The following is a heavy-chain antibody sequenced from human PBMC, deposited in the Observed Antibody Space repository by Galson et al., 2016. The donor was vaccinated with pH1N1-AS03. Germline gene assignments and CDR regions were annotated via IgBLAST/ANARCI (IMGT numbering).Heavy chain of an antibody. V-gene: IGHV4-4*02. CDR2: IYHSGSS. Sequence: LSLTCAVSGGSISSSNLWSWVRQPPGKGLEWIGEIYHSGSSNYNPSLKSRVTISVDKSKNQFSLKLTSLAAADTAVYYCARYPTLLNAFDIWGQGTMVTVSS. CDR3: ARYPTLLNAFDI. J-gene: IGHJ3*02. CDR1: GGSISSSNL.